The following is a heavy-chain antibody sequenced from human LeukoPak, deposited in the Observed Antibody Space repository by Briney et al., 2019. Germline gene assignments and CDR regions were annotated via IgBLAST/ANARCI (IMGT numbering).Heavy chain of an antibody. CDR2: ISSSSSYI. CDR3: ARVGEKAFHLWPEIDY. D-gene: IGHD5-24*01. Sequence: GGSLRLSCAASGFTFSSYSMNWVRQAPGKGLEWVSSISSSSSYIYYADSVKGRFTISRDNAKNSLYLQMNSLRAEDTAVYYCARVGEKAFHLWPEIDYWGQGTLVTVSS. CDR1: GFTFSSYS. V-gene: IGHV3-21*01. J-gene: IGHJ4*02.